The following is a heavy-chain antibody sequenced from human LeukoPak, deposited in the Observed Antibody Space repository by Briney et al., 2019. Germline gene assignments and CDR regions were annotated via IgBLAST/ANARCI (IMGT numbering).Heavy chain of an antibody. J-gene: IGHJ4*02. V-gene: IGHV3-23*01. CDR3: AKENEAGPLNPFDY. Sequence: GGSLRLSCEASGFTFSNYAVSWVRQAPGKGLEWVSAISGSGGSTYYADSVKGRFTIPRDNSKNTLYLQMNSLRAEDTAVYYCAKENEAGPLNPFDYWGQGTLVTVSS. D-gene: IGHD1-1*01. CDR1: GFTFSNYA. CDR2: ISGSGGST.